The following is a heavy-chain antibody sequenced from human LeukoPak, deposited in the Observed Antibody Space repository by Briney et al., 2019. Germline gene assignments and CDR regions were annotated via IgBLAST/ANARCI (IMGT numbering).Heavy chain of an antibody. CDR1: GGTFSSYA. Sequence: SVKVSCKASGGTFSSYAISWVRQAPGQGLEWMGGITPIFGTANYAQKFQGRVTITTDESTSTAYMELSSLRSEDTAVYYCARSGYSYGMSFDYWGQGTLVTVSS. D-gene: IGHD5-18*01. V-gene: IGHV1-69*05. J-gene: IGHJ4*02. CDR3: ARSGYSYGMSFDY. CDR2: ITPIFGTA.